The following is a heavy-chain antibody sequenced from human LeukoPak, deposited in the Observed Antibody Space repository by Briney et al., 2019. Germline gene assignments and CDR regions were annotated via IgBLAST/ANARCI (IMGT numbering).Heavy chain of an antibody. J-gene: IGHJ4*02. CDR2: IYHSGST. Sequence: SETLSLTCAVSGGSISSSNWWSWVRQPPGKGLEWIGEIYHSGSTNYNPSLKSRVTISVDKSKNQFSLKLSSVTAADTAVYYCARELRLQSSPYFDYWGQGTLVTVSS. D-gene: IGHD5-24*01. CDR1: GGSISSSNW. V-gene: IGHV4-4*02. CDR3: ARELRLQSSPYFDY.